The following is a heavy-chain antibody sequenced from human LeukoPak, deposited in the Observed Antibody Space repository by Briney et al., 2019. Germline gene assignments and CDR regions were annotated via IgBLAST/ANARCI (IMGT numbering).Heavy chain of an antibody. D-gene: IGHD5-12*01. J-gene: IGHJ3*02. V-gene: IGHV6-1*01. Sequence: SQTLSLTCAISGDSVSGNSGAWNWIRQSPSRGPEWLGRTYYRSRWRNDYSVSVKSRISINPDTSKNQFSLQLKSMTPEDTAVYYCVRAFRGYSGYDAFDIWGQGIMVTVSS. CDR2: TYYRSRWRN. CDR3: VRAFRGYSGYDAFDI. CDR1: GDSVSGNSGA.